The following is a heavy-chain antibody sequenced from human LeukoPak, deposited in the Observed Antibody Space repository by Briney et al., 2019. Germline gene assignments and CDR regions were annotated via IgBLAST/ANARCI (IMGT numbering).Heavy chain of an antibody. CDR2: IDHRGDT. J-gene: IGHJ4*03. CDR3: ARGPTISETGYFDF. CDR1: GGSFSRYY. V-gene: IGHV4-34*01. Sequence: SETLSPTCAVYGGSFSRYYWSWIRQSPGKGLEWIAEIDHRGDTNCNPSVKSRVTISVVTSKNQFSLKVRSLRDADTDVYYCARGPTISETGYFDFWGQGTLVTVSS. D-gene: IGHD1-1*01.